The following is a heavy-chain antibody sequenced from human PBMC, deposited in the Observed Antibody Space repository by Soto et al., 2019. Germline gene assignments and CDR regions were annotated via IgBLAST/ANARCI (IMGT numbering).Heavy chain of an antibody. CDR1: GRSISSSSYY. CDR3: ARGTWEVRFDY. Sequence: SETLSLTCTVSGRSISSSSYYWGWIRQPPGKGLEWIGDIHYSGSTYFNPSLQSRVTMSIDTSKNQFSLKLSSVTAADTAVYYCARGTWEVRFDYWGQGTLVTVSS. J-gene: IGHJ4*02. V-gene: IGHV4-39*01. D-gene: IGHD1-26*01. CDR2: IHYSGST.